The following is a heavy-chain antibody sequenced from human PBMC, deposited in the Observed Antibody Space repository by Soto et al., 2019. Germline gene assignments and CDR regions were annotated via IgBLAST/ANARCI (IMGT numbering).Heavy chain of an antibody. CDR1: GGSFSGYY. CDR3: ARASRLRYFDLFKFDY. V-gene: IGHV4-34*01. Sequence: SETLSLTCAVYGGSFSGYYWSWIRQPPWKGLEWIGEINHSGSTNYNPSLKRRVTISVDTSKNQFSLKLSSVTAADTAVYYCARASRLRYFDLFKFDYWGQGTLVTVSS. CDR2: INHSGST. J-gene: IGHJ4*02. D-gene: IGHD3-9*01.